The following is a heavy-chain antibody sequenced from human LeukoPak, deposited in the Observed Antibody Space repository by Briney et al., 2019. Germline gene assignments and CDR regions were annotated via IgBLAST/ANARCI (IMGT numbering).Heavy chain of an antibody. CDR1: GGSISSYY. V-gene: IGHV4-59*08. J-gene: IGHJ4*02. Sequence: KSSETLSLTCTGSGGSISSYYWSWLRQPPGQGLEWIGYTHYSGTTNYNPSLKSGLTISVATTKTQYSLKLSSVTAADTSVYYCARHLNTDMVKAHFDYWGQGTRVTVSS. CDR3: ARHLNTDMVKAHFDY. CDR2: THYSGTT. D-gene: IGHD5-18*01.